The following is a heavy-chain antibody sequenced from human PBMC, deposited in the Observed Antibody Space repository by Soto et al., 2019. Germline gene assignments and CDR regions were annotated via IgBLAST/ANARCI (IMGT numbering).Heavy chain of an antibody. CDR2: IYTNGAT. V-gene: IGHV4-4*07. CDR1: GDSINTFY. CDR3: ARAGYSSGRYYFDF. D-gene: IGHD3-22*01. J-gene: IGHJ4*02. Sequence: QVQLQESGPGLVQPSGTLSLICSVSGDSINTFYWSWIRQPAGKGLEWIGRIYTNGATNYNPSLKSRVRMSVDPSKNQFSLTLSSVTAADTAVYYCARAGYSSGRYYFDFWGQGTLVTVSA.